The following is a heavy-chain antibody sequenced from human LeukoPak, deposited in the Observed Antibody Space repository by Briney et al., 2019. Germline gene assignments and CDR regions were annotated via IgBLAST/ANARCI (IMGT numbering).Heavy chain of an antibody. CDR3: ARDRKAAGTTGHGMDV. Sequence: ASVKVSCKASGYTFTGYYMHWVRQAPGQGLEWMGWINPNSGGTNYAQKFQGWVTMTRDTSISTAYMELSRLRSDDTAVYYCARDRKAAGTTGHGMDVWGQGTTVTVSS. J-gene: IGHJ6*02. CDR2: INPNSGGT. CDR1: GYTFTGYY. V-gene: IGHV1-2*04. D-gene: IGHD6-13*01.